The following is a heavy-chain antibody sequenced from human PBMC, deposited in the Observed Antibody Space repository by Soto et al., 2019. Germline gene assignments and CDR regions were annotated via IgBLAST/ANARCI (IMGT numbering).Heavy chain of an antibody. Sequence: EVQLVESGGGLVQPGGSLRLSCAASGFTVSSHYMRWVRQAPGKGLEWVSVIYSGGSTYYADSVKGRFTISRDNSKNTLYLQMNSLRGEDTAVYYCARSGGNYWFDPWGQGTLVTVSS. CDR2: IYSGGST. CDR1: GFTVSSHY. V-gene: IGHV3-66*01. CDR3: ARSGGNYWFDP. J-gene: IGHJ5*02. D-gene: IGHD2-21*02.